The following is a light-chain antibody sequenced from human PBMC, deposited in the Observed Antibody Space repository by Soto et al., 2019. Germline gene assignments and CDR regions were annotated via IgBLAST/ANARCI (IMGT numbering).Light chain of an antibody. CDR3: CSYAGSYSYA. Sequence: QSVLTQPRSVSGSPGQSVTISCTGTSSDVGGFNSVSWYQQHPGKAPKLMIYDVNKWPSGVPDRFSGSKSGSTASLTISGLQAEDEADYYCCSYAGSYSYAFATGTKLTVL. CDR1: SSDVGGFNS. V-gene: IGLV2-11*01. J-gene: IGLJ1*01. CDR2: DVN.